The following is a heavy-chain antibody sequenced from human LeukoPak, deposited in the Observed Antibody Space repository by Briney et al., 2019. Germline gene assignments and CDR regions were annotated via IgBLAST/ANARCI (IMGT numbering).Heavy chain of an antibody. V-gene: IGHV4-59*01. Sequence: SETLSLTCTVSGGSISSYYWSWIRQPPGKGLGWIGYIYYSGTTNYNPSLKSRVTISVDTSKNQFSLKLSSVTAADTAVYYCARGVYIAAAQYGYWGQGTLVTVSS. CDR3: ARGVYIAAAQYGY. CDR2: IYYSGTT. D-gene: IGHD6-13*01. J-gene: IGHJ4*02. CDR1: GGSISSYY.